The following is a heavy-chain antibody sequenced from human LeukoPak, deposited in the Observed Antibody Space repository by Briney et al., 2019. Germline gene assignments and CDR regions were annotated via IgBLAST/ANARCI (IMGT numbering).Heavy chain of an antibody. CDR1: GGSFSGYY. J-gene: IGHJ6*02. D-gene: IGHD6-19*01. V-gene: IGHV4-34*01. CDR3: ARLVRGVAGTLNYYYYGMDV. Sequence: SETLSLTCAVYGGSFSGYYWSWIRQPPGKGLEWIGEINHSGSTNYNPSLKSRVTISVDTSKNQFSLKLSSVTAADTAVYYCARLVRGVAGTLNYYYYGMDVWGQGTTVTVSS. CDR2: INHSGST.